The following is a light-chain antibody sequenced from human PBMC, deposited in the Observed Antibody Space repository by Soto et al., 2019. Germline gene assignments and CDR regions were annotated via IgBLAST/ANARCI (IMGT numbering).Light chain of an antibody. CDR3: KQYNNWHRT. J-gene: IGKJ4*01. CDR2: GAS. CDR1: QSVSSN. V-gene: IGKV3D-15*01. Sequence: EILTTQSPATLSAPPGPRATLSCRASQSVSSNLAWYQQKPGQATRLLIYGASTRATGIKARFSGSGSGTEFTLTISSMQSEDFAVYYCKQYNNWHRTFGGGTQLDIK.